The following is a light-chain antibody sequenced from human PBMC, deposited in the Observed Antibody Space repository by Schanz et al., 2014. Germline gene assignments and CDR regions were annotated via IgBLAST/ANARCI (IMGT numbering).Light chain of an antibody. CDR2: EAT. Sequence: QSALTQPASVSGSPGQSTTISCIGTSSDVGSYDLVSWYQHHPGKAPKIIIFEATERPSGVSNRFSGSKSGNTASLTISGLLAEDEADYYCCSYAGSSTLWVFGGGTKLTVL. J-gene: IGLJ3*02. CDR1: SSDVGSYDL. V-gene: IGLV2-23*01. CDR3: CSYAGSSTLWV.